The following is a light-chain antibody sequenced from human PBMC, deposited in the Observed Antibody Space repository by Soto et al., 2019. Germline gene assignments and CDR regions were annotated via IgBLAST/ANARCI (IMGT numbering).Light chain of an antibody. CDR3: CSYAGSRYYV. V-gene: IGLV2-23*01. CDR1: SSVVGSYNL. Sequence: LTQPASVSGSLGQSITISCTGTSSVVGSYNLVSWYQQHPGKAPKLMIYEGSKRPSGVSNRFSGSKSGNTASLTISGLQAEDEADYYCCSYAGSRYYVFGTGTKVTVL. CDR2: EGS. J-gene: IGLJ1*01.